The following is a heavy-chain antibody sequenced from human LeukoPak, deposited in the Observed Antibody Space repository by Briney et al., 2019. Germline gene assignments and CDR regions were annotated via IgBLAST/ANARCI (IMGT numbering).Heavy chain of an antibody. Sequence: GSLRLSCAASGFTFSNCWMHWVRQAPGKGLEWVSRIERDGSRTRYADSVKGRFTISRDNAKNSLYLQMNSLRAEDTAVYYCARVAYYDFWSGPTSYMDVWGKGTTVTVSS. CDR1: GFTFSNCW. CDR2: IERDGSRT. V-gene: IGHV3-74*01. CDR3: ARVAYYDFWSGPTSYMDV. J-gene: IGHJ6*03. D-gene: IGHD3-3*01.